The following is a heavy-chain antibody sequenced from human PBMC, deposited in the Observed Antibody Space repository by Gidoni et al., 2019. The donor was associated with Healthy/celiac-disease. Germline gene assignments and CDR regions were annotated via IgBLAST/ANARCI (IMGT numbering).Heavy chain of an antibody. V-gene: IGHV3-30*18. J-gene: IGHJ4*02. D-gene: IGHD4-4*01. CDR3: AKDEHDYSNYFDY. Sequence: QVELVESGGGVVQHGRAMRLSWEASGSPFSSYGMHWVRQAPGKGLEGVAVISYDGSNQYYADSVKGRFTISRDNSKNTLYLQMNSLRAEDTAVYYCAKDEHDYSNYFDYWVQGTLVTVSS. CDR2: ISYDGSNQ. CDR1: GSPFSSYG.